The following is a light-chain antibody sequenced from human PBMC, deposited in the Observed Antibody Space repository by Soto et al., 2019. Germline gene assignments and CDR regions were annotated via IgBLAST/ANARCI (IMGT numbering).Light chain of an antibody. V-gene: IGLV2-11*01. CDR3: CSYAGNSLWV. CDR1: SSDVGGYNY. J-gene: IGLJ3*02. Sequence: QSALTQPRSVSGSPGQSVTISCTGTSSDVGGYNYVSWYQQHPGKAPKLIIYDVSKWPSGGPDRFSGSKSGNTSSLTISGLQAEDEADYYSCSYAGNSLWVFGGGTKRTVL. CDR2: DVS.